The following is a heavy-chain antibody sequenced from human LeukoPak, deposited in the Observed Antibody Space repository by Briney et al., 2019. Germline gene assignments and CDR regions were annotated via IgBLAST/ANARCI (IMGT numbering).Heavy chain of an antibody. CDR2: VYYSGST. J-gene: IGHJ5*02. V-gene: IGHV4-59*01. D-gene: IGHD2-15*01. Sequence: SETLSLTCTVSGGSITSNYWSWIRQPPGKGLEWIGNVYYSGSTNYNPSLKSRVTISVDTSKNQFSLKLSSVTAADTAFYYCARDIDCSGGSCYERGWFDPWGQGTLVTVSS. CDR1: GGSITSNY. CDR3: ARDIDCSGGSCYERGWFDP.